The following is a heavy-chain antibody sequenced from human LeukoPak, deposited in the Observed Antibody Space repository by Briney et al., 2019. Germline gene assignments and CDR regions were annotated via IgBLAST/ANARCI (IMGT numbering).Heavy chain of an antibody. CDR1: GGSFSGYY. D-gene: IGHD5-18*01. J-gene: IGHJ4*02. CDR2: INHSGST. Sequence: SETLSLTCAAYGGSFSGYYWSWIRQPPGKGLEWIGEINHSGSTNYNPSLKSRVTISVDTSKNQFSLKLSSVTAADTAVYYCARRRIQLWLLSGGYFDYWGQGTLVTVSS. V-gene: IGHV4-34*01. CDR3: ARRRIQLWLLSGGYFDY.